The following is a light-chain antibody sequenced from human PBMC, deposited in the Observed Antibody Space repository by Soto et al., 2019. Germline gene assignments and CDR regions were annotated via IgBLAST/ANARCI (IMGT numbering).Light chain of an antibody. CDR1: QSVSSSY. Sequence: EIVLTQSPGTLFLSPGERATLSCRASQSVSSSYLAWYQQKPGQAPRLLIYGASSRATGIPDRFSGSGSGTDFTLTISRLEPEDFAVYYCQQYGSAPTTFGQGTKVDI. CDR2: GAS. CDR3: QQYGSAPTT. J-gene: IGKJ1*01. V-gene: IGKV3-20*01.